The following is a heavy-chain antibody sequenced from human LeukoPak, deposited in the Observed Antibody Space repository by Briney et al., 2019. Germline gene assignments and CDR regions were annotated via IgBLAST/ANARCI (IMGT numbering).Heavy chain of an antibody. CDR2: ISSSSSYI. CDR3: ARVPGSGITNNHIDY. CDR1: GFTFSSYS. V-gene: IGHV3-21*01. J-gene: IGHJ4*02. Sequence: GGSLRLSCAVSGFTFSSYSMSWVRQAPGKGLEWVSSISSSSSYIYYADSVKGRFTISRDNAKNSLYLQMNSLRAEDTAVYYCARVPGSGITNNHIDYWGQGTLVTVSS. D-gene: IGHD3-10*01.